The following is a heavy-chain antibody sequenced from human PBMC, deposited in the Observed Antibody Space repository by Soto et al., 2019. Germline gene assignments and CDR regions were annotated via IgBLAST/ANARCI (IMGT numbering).Heavy chain of an antibody. Sequence: ASVKVSCKASGYTFTSYGISWVRQAPGQGLEWMGWISAYNGNTNYAQKLQGRVTMTTDTSTSTAYMELRSLRSDDTAVYYCAREWRWFGELSQKDYYYYGMDGWGQGTTVTVSS. V-gene: IGHV1-18*01. CDR1: GYTFTSYG. J-gene: IGHJ6*02. CDR3: AREWRWFGELSQKDYYYYGMDG. CDR2: ISAYNGNT. D-gene: IGHD3-10*01.